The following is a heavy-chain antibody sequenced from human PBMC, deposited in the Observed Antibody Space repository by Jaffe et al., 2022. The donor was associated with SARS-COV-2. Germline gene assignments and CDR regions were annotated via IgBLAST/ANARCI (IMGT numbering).Heavy chain of an antibody. D-gene: IGHD4-17*01. CDR3: AKGAYGDYVSSWFDP. CDR2: ISYDGSNK. J-gene: IGHJ5*02. V-gene: IGHV3-30*18. Sequence: QVQLVESGGGVVQPGRSLRLSCAASGFTFSSYGMHWVRQAPGKGLEWVAVISYDGSNKYYADSVKGRFTISRDNSKNTLYLQMNSLRAEDTAVYYCAKGAYGDYVSSWFDPWGQGTLVTVSS. CDR1: GFTFSSYG.